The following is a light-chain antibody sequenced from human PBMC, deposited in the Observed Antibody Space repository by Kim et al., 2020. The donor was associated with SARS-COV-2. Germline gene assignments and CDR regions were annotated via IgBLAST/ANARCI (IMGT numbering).Light chain of an antibody. CDR1: QKIGGF. V-gene: IGKV1-39*01. CDR2: TAS. J-gene: IGKJ4*01. Sequence: DIQMTQSPSSLSASVGDTVTITCRASQKIGGFLNWYQQKPGKAPNLLIFTASTLQGGVPSRFSGSGSGADFTLTISSLQPEDFATYFCQQIYDPPLTFGGGTKV. CDR3: QQIYDPPLT.